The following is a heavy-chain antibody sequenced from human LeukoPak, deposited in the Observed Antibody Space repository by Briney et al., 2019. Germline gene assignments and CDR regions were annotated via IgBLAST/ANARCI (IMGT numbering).Heavy chain of an antibody. CDR3: ARHGQLWPSGDYYYYGMDV. Sequence: SVKVSCKASGGTFSSYAISWVRQAPGQGLEWMGGIIPIFGTANYAQKFQGRVTITADESTSTAYMELSSLRSEDTAVYYCARHGQLWPSGDYYYYGMDVWGQGTTVTVCS. CDR1: GGTFSSYA. D-gene: IGHD5-18*01. CDR2: IIPIFGTA. V-gene: IGHV1-69*13. J-gene: IGHJ6*02.